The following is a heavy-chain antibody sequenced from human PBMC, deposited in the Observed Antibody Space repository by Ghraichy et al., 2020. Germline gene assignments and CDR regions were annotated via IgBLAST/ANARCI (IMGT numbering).Heavy chain of an antibody. CDR1: GFSFSTHW. Sequence: GGSLRLSCAASGFSFSTHWMHWVRQAPGKGLVWVSHINGDGSTTTYADSVQGGFTVSRENAKNTVYLKMNSLSAEDTAVYYCASGGSIYCSCVDCYWGYHWGQGTLVTVSS. D-gene: IGHD2-15*01. CDR3: ASGGSIYCSCVDCYWGYH. V-gene: IGHV3-74*01. CDR2: INGDGSTT. J-gene: IGHJ1*01.